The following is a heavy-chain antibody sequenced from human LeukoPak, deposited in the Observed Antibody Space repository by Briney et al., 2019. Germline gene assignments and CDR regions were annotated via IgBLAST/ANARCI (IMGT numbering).Heavy chain of an antibody. CDR2: LSSGGGGT. J-gene: IGHJ4*02. V-gene: IGHV3-23*01. CDR1: GFTFSRYP. D-gene: IGHD6-19*01. CDR3: AKGYSSGWYAFDS. Sequence: GRSLRLSCAASGFTFSRYPMMWVRQAPGKGLEWVSTLSSGGGGTYYADSVRGRFTISRDDSKNTLYLQMISLTAEDTALYYCAKGYSSGWYAFDSWGQGTLVTVSS.